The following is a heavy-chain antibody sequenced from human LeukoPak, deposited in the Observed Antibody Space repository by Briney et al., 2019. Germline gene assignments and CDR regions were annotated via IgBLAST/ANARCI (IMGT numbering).Heavy chain of an antibody. Sequence: KSSETLSLTCTVSGGSIRSSTDYWGWIRQPPGKELEWIGSIYYSGSTYYNPSLKSQVTISVDTSKNQFSLKLSSVTAADTAVYYCARARRDGYNFYYYYYMDVWGKGTTVTVSS. D-gene: IGHD5-24*01. CDR3: ARARRDGYNFYYYYYMDV. CDR1: GGSIRSSTDY. J-gene: IGHJ6*03. CDR2: IYYSGST. V-gene: IGHV4-39*07.